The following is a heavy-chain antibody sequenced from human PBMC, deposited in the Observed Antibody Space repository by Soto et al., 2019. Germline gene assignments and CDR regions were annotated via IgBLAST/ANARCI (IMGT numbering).Heavy chain of an antibody. CDR3: ARVTPGNNLYYFSGLDV. CDR2: ISYEGSNT. Sequence: QVHLVESGGGVAQPGRSLRLSCVASGFTFDTYDIHWVRQAPGKGLQWVALISYEGSNTYYADSVRGRFTISRDNSKNTLYLQINALRPEDTGVYYCARVTPGNNLYYFSGLDVWGQGTSVTVSS. V-gene: IGHV3-30-3*01. J-gene: IGHJ6*02. D-gene: IGHD1-1*01. CDR1: GFTFDTYD.